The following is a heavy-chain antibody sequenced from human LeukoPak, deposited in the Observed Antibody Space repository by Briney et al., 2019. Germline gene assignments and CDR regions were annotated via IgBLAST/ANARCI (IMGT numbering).Heavy chain of an antibody. V-gene: IGHV1-3*01. D-gene: IGHD1-26*01. CDR2: INAGNGNT. J-gene: IGHJ4*02. CDR3: AVYSGSYLGFDY. Sequence: ASVKVSCKAPGYTFTSYAMHWVRQAPGQRLEWMGWINAGNGNTKYSQKFQGRVTITRDTSASTAYMELSSLRSEDTAVCYCAVYSGSYLGFDYWGQGTLVTVSS. CDR1: GYTFTSYA.